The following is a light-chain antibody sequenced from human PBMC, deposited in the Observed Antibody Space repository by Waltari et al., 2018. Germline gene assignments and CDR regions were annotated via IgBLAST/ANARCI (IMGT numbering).Light chain of an antibody. J-gene: IGKJ4*01. CDR1: QGISSY. V-gene: IGKV1-9*01. CDR2: AAS. Sequence: DIQLLPSPSFLSASVGDRVTNTCRASQGISSYLVWFQQKPGKAPKLLIYAASTLQSGVPSRFSGSGSGTEFTLTISSLQPEDFATYYCQQLNHYPLTFGGGTKVEIK. CDR3: QQLNHYPLT.